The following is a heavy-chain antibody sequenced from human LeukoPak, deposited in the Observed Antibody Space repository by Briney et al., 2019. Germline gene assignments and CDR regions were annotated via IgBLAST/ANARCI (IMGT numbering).Heavy chain of an antibody. CDR2: IYHSGST. J-gene: IGHJ4*02. D-gene: IGHD3-3*01. Sequence: SETLSLTCTVSGYSISSGYYWGWIRQPPGKGLEWIGSIYHSGSTYYNPSLKSRVTISVDTSKNQFSLKLSSATAADTAVYYCARDPALYDFWSGYPIDYWGQGTLVTVSS. CDR1: GYSISSGYY. CDR3: ARDPALYDFWSGYPIDY. V-gene: IGHV4-38-2*02.